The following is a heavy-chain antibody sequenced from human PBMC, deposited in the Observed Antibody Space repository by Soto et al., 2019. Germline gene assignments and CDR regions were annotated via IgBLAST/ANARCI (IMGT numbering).Heavy chain of an antibody. V-gene: IGHV6-1*01. CDR3: ARGSYYSGWV. CDR1: GASVSSTIAA. CDR2: TYYRSKWYS. D-gene: IGHD6-19*01. J-gene: IGHJ4*02. Sequence: SQPVSLTCAISGASVSSTIAAWSCIRQSPSRGLEWLGRTYYRSKWYSDYAVSVKSRITINPDTSKNQFSLQLNSVTPEDTAVYYCARGSYYSGWVWGQGTLVTVSS.